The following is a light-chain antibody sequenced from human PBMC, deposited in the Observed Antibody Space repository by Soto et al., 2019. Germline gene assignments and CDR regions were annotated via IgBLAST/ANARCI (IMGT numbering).Light chain of an antibody. Sequence: QSVLTQPPSASGTPGQRVTISCSGSSSNIGGNYVYWYQQLPGAAPRLLIFRDDHRPSGVPVRFSASKSGTSASLAISGLRPEDEATYYCASWDDSLTGFYVFGTGTKLTVL. CDR3: ASWDDSLTGFYV. CDR1: SSNIGGNY. J-gene: IGLJ1*01. CDR2: RDD. V-gene: IGLV1-47*01.